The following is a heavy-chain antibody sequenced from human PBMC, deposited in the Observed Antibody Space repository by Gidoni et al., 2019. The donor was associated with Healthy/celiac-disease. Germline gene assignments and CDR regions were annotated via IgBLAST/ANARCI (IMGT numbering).Heavy chain of an antibody. Sequence: QVQLVQSGAEVKKPGSSVKVSCKASGGTFSSYAISWVRQAPGQGLEWMGGIIPICGTANYAQKFQGRVTITADKSTSTAYMELSSLRSEDTAVYYCARGVAVVVAATHGGGWFDPWGQGTLVTVSS. V-gene: IGHV1-69*06. J-gene: IGHJ5*02. CDR2: IIPICGTA. CDR3: ARGVAVVVAATHGGGWFDP. D-gene: IGHD2-15*01. CDR1: GGTFSSYA.